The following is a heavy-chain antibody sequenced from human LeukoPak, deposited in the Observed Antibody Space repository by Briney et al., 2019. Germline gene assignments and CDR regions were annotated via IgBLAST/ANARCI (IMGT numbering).Heavy chain of an antibody. D-gene: IGHD3-22*01. V-gene: IGHV3-23*01. CDR2: ISGSGAST. CDR1: GYTFSSYA. Sequence: GGSLRLSCAASGYTFSSYAMNWVRQAPGKGLEWVSAISGSGASTFYADSVKGRFTISRDNSKNTLYLQMNNLRAEDTAVYYCAKDLSVYSDKSGYSDYWGQGTLVTVSS. J-gene: IGHJ4*02. CDR3: AKDLSVYSDKSGYSDY.